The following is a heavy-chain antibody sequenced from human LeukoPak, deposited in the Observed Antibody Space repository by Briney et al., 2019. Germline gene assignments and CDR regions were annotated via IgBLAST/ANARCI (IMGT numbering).Heavy chain of an antibody. CDR1: GGSISSSSYY. V-gene: IGHV4-39*07. CDR3: ASALGWELPPHY. J-gene: IGHJ4*02. D-gene: IGHD1-26*01. CDR2: IYHSGST. Sequence: KPSETLSLTCTVSGGSISSSSYYWGWIRQPPGKGLEWIGSIYHSGSTYYNPSLKSRVTISVDTSKNQFSLKLSSVTAADTAVYYCASALGWELPPHYWGQGTLVTVSS.